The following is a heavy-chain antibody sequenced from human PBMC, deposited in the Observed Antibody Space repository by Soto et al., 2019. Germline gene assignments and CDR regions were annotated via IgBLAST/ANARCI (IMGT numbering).Heavy chain of an antibody. CDR1: GYTFTSYG. D-gene: IGHD5-12*01. CDR2: ISADNGNT. V-gene: IGHV1-18*01. CDR3: ARDNGYESDY. Sequence: QVPLMQSGAEVKKPGASVKVSCQASGYTFTSYGISWVRQAPRQGLEWMGWISADNGNTNYAQKLQGRVTMTTDTTTSTAYMELRSLRSDDTAVSYCARDNGYESDYWGQGTLVTVAS. J-gene: IGHJ4*02.